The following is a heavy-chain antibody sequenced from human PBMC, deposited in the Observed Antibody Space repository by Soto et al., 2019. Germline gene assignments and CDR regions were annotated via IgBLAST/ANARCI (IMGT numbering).Heavy chain of an antibody. Sequence: GASVKVSCKASGYTFTSYGISWVRQAPGQGLEWMGWISAYNGNTNYAQKLQGRVTMTTDTSTSTAYMELRSLRSDDTAVYYCARDTLCGGDCYSYFQHWGQGTLVTVSS. CDR1: GYTFTSYG. CDR3: ARDTLCGGDCYSYFQH. V-gene: IGHV1-18*01. J-gene: IGHJ1*01. D-gene: IGHD2-21*02. CDR2: ISAYNGNT.